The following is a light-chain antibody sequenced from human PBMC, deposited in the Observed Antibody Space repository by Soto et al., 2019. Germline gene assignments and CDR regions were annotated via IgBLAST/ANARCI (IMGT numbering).Light chain of an antibody. CDR2: DAF. Sequence: DLPMTQSPSTLSAFVGDRVTINCRASQSISSWVAWYQQKPGKAPKLLNYDAFSLESGVPSRFSGSGFGTEFTLTISSLQPDDFATYYCQQYNSYLLTFGGGTKVEIK. J-gene: IGKJ4*01. V-gene: IGKV1-5*01. CDR3: QQYNSYLLT. CDR1: QSISSW.